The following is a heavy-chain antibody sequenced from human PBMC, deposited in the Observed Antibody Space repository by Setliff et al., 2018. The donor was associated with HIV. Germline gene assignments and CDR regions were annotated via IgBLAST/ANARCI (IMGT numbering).Heavy chain of an antibody. V-gene: IGHV3-49*04. D-gene: IGHD2-2*01. Sequence: GGSLRLSCTTSGFPFGDYGMSWVRQAPGKGLEWVGFIRSRTHGGTAEYAASVRGRFTISRDDSKAIAYLQMSSLKTDDTARYYCAKVRPQFCNTASCFYFGYWGLGTRVTVSS. CDR3: AKVRPQFCNTASCFYFGY. CDR1: GFPFGDYG. J-gene: IGHJ4*02. CDR2: IRSRTHGGTA.